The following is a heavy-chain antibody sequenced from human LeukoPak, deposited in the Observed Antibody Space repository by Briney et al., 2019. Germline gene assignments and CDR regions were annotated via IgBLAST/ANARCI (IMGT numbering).Heavy chain of an antibody. D-gene: IGHD3-22*01. Sequence: SDTLSLTCTVSGGSLSSYYWSWLRQPPGKRLEWIGNIYYSGSTNYNPSLKSRVAISVDTSKNQFSLKLSSVTAADTAVYYCTRGSIAYYYMDVWGKGTTVTISS. J-gene: IGHJ6*03. CDR1: GGSLSSYY. CDR2: IYYSGST. CDR3: TRGSIAYYYMDV. V-gene: IGHV4-59*07.